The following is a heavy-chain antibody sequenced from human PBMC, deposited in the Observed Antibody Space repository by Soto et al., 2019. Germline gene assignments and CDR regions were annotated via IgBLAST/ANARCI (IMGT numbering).Heavy chain of an antibody. Sequence: QVLLVQSGAEEKKPGASVKVSCKASGYTFTNYGIHWVRQAPGQGLEWLGWIHAGNGDTRYSPKFQGRVTITRDTSASTAYMELWSLTSRDTAIFYCVTSDWAWWGQGTQVTVSS. CDR2: IHAGNGDT. D-gene: IGHD3-9*01. J-gene: IGHJ4*02. CDR3: VTSDWAW. V-gene: IGHV1-3*05. CDR1: GYTFTNYG.